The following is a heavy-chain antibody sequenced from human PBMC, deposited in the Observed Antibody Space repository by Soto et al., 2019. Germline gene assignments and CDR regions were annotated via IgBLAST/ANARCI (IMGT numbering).Heavy chain of an antibody. V-gene: IGHV3-30*18. J-gene: IGHJ4*02. CDR2: ISYDGSNK. CDR3: AKDLSWSQVNDYFDY. D-gene: IGHD6-13*01. CDR1: GFTFSSYG. Sequence: GGSLRLSCAASGFTFSSYGMHWVRQAPGKGLEWVAVISYDGSNKYYADSVKGRFTISRDNSKNTLYLQMNSLRAEDTAVYYCAKDLSWSQVNDYFDYWGQGTLVTVSS.